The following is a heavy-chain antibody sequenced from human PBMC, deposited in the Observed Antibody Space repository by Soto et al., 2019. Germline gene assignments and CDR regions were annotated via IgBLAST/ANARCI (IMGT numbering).Heavy chain of an antibody. CDR2: IYSGGST. Sequence: GALRLSCAASGFTVSSNYMSWVRQAPGKGLEWVSVIYSGGSTYYADSVKGRFTNSRDNSKNTLYLQMNSLRAEDTAVYYCARDLRAYYDFWSGYYTGGWFDPWGQGTLVTVSS. CDR1: GFTVSSNY. CDR3: ARDLRAYYDFWSGYYTGGWFDP. V-gene: IGHV3-66*01. J-gene: IGHJ5*02. D-gene: IGHD3-3*01.